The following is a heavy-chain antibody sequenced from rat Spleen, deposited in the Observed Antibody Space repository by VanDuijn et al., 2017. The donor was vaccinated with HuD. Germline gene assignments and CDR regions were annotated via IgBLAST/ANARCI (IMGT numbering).Heavy chain of an antibody. J-gene: IGHJ2*01. V-gene: IGHV5-17*01. CDR3: ARLGITTVGGDYFDY. Sequence: EVQLVESGGGLVQPGRSLKFSCVASGFTFSDYAMAWVRQAPKKGLEWVATIIYDGSSTYYRDSVKGRFTISRDNAKSTLYLQMDSLRSEETATYYCARLGITTVGGDYFDYWGQGVMVTVSS. D-gene: IGHD1-1*01. CDR1: GFTFSDYA. CDR2: IIYDGSST.